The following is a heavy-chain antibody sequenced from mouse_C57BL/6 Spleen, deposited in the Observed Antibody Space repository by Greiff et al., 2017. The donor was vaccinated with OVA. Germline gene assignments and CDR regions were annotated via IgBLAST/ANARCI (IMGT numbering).Heavy chain of an antibody. CDR3: TRYDYDVDYAMDY. J-gene: IGHJ4*01. CDR1: GYTFTDYE. CDR2: IDPEPGGT. V-gene: IGHV1-15*01. Sequence: VQLQQSGAELVRPGASVTLSCKASGYTFTDYEMHWVKQTPVHGLEWIGAIDPEPGGTAYNQKFKGKAILTADKSSSTAYMELRSLTSEDSAVYYCTRYDYDVDYAMDYWGQGTSVTVSS. D-gene: IGHD2-4*01.